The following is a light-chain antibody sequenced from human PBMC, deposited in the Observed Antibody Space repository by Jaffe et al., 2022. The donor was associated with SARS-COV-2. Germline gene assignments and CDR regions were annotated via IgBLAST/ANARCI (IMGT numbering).Light chain of an antibody. CDR3: QQYNSYWT. Sequence: DIQMTQSPSTLSASVGDRVTITCRASQSIGSWLAWYQQKPGKAPKLLIYKASSLESGVPSRFSGNGSGTEFTLTVSSLQPDDFATYYCQQYNSYWTFGQGTKVDIK. J-gene: IGKJ1*01. V-gene: IGKV1-5*03. CDR2: KAS. CDR1: QSIGSW.